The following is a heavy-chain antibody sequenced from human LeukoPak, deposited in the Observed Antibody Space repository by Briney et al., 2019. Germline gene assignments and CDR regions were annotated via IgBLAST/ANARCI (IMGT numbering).Heavy chain of an antibody. V-gene: IGHV3-7*01. J-gene: IGHJ4*02. Sequence: GGSLRLSCAASGFTFSSFWMTWVRQAPGKGLEWVANIKQDGSEKFYVDSVRGRFTISRDNAENSLYPQMNSLRAEDTAIYYCSRSSIAVAWNWGQGTLVTVSS. CDR2: IKQDGSEK. CDR3: SRSSIAVAWN. D-gene: IGHD6-19*01. CDR1: GFTFSSFW.